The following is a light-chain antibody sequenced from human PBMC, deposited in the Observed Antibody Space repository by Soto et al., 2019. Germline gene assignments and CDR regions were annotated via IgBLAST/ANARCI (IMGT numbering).Light chain of an antibody. J-gene: IGKJ1*01. Sequence: EFVLTQSPGALSLSTGEGATLSCRASQIVTGNFLAWYQQKPGQAPRLLMYDASTRATGIPDRFSGSGSGTDFTLIISRLEPEDFAVYYCQHYGSSPETFGQGTKVDIK. CDR2: DAS. V-gene: IGKV3-20*01. CDR1: QIVTGNF. CDR3: QHYGSSPET.